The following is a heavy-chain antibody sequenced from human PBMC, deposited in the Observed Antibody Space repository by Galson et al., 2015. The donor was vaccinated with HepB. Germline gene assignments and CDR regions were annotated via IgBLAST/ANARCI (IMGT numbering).Heavy chain of an antibody. J-gene: IGHJ5*02. Sequence: SVKVSCKASGYIFNTYSISWVRQAPGQGLEWMGWISIYDDNTNYEQKFQGRVTMTTDTPTSTAYMELRSLRSDDTAVYYCARGALIVVVGATQNNWFDPWGQGTLVTVSS. D-gene: IGHD2-15*01. CDR3: ARGALIVVVGATQNNWFDP. CDR2: ISIYDDNT. CDR1: GYIFNTYS. V-gene: IGHV1-18*04.